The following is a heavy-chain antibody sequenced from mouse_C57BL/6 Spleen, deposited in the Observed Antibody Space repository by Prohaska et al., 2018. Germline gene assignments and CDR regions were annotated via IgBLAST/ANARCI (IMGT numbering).Heavy chain of an antibody. D-gene: IGHD4-1*01. J-gene: IGHJ1*03. Sequence: EVKLLQSGGGLVQPGGSLKLSCAASGIDFSRYWMSWVRRAPGKGLEWIGEINPDSSTINYAPSLKDKFIISRDNAKNTLYLQMSKVRSEDTALYYCESPNWDWYFDVWGTGTTVTVSS. CDR3: ESPNWDWYFDV. CDR2: INPDSSTI. V-gene: IGHV4-1*01. CDR1: GIDFSRYW.